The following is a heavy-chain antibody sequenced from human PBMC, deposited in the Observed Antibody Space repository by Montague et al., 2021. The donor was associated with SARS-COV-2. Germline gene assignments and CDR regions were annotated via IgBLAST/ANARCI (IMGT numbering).Heavy chain of an antibody. J-gene: IGHJ6*02. CDR3: ARDSRTSGWGYWYHGLDV. CDR1: GGSISSSNW. CDR2: IYQSGST. Sequence: SETLSLTCTVSGGSISSSNWWGWVRQSQGKGLEWIGEIYQSGSTNYNPSLRSRVTISVDKSKNQFFLKLSSVTAAGTAVYYCARDSRTSGWGYWYHGLDVWGQGTTVIVSS. V-gene: IGHV4-4*02. D-gene: IGHD6-19*01.